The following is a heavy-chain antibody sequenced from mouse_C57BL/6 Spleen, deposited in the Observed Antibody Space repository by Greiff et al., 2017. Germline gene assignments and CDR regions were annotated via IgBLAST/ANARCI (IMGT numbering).Heavy chain of an antibody. J-gene: IGHJ3*01. D-gene: IGHD2-2*01. Sequence: VQMQQSVAELVRPGASVKLSCTASGFNFKNTYMHWVKQRPEQGLGWIGRIDPANGNTKYAPKFQGKATITADTSSNTAYLLLSSLTSEDTAIYYCARSGYGLAWFAYWRQGTLDTVSA. V-gene: IGHV14-3*01. CDR2: IDPANGNT. CDR3: ARSGYGLAWFAY. CDR1: GFNFKNTY.